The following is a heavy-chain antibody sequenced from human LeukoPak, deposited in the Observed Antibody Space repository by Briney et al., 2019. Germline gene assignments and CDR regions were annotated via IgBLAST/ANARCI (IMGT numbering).Heavy chain of an antibody. Sequence: ASVKVSCKVSGYTLTELSMHWGRQGPGKGLEWMGGFDPEDAETIYAQKFQGRVTLTEDTSTDTAYMELSSLRSEDTAVYYCAIEGSKSRYFDWLQTWGQGTLVTVSS. CDR2: FDPEDAET. V-gene: IGHV1-24*01. CDR1: GYTLTELS. D-gene: IGHD3-9*01. CDR3: AIEGSKSRYFDWLQT. J-gene: IGHJ5*02.